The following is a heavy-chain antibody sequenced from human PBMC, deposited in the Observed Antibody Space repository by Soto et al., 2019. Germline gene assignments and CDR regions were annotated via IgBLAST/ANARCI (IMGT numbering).Heavy chain of an antibody. Sequence: QVQLVQSGAEVKKPGSSVKVSCKASGGTFSSYAISLVRQAPGQGLEWMGGIIPIFGTANYAQKFQARATITADESTGTACMLLSRLRSEDTAVYYCASEGVSSGTPGTPRDPYYYYGMDVWGQGNTVTASS. J-gene: IGHJ6*02. D-gene: IGHD1-1*01. CDR2: IIPIFGTA. CDR3: ASEGVSSGTPGTPRDPYYYYGMDV. CDR1: GGTFSSYA. V-gene: IGHV1-69*01.